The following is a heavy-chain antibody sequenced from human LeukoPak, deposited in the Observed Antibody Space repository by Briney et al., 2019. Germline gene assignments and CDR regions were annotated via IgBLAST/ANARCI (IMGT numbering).Heavy chain of an antibody. Sequence: GESLKISCKGSGYSFTSHWIGWVRQMPGKGLEWMGIIYPGDSDTRYSPSFQGQVTISADKSISTAYLQWSSLKASDTAMYYCARRSYYYDSSGYYAYFDYWGQGTLVTVSS. J-gene: IGHJ4*02. V-gene: IGHV5-51*01. CDR3: ARRSYYYDSSGYYAYFDY. D-gene: IGHD3-22*01. CDR1: GYSFTSHW. CDR2: IYPGDSDT.